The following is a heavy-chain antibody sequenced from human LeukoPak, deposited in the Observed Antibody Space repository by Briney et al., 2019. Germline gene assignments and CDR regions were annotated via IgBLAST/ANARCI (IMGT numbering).Heavy chain of an antibody. V-gene: IGHV3-11*01. D-gene: IGHD4-17*01. Sequence: GGSLRLSCAASGFTFSDYYMTWIRQAPGKGLEWISYMSGSGTTIYYADSVKGRFTISRDNAKKTLFLQMNSLRAEDTAVYYCVRDVDDYDHHRGDSWGQGTLVTVSS. CDR1: GFTFSDYY. J-gene: IGHJ4*02. CDR3: VRDVDDYDHHRGDS. CDR2: MSGSGTTI.